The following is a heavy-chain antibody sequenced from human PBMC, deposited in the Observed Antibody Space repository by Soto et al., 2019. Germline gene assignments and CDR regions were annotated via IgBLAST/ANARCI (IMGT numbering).Heavy chain of an antibody. J-gene: IGHJ3*02. CDR1: GFTFSIYA. V-gene: IGHV3-30-3*01. CDR3: GRDRAWPHGGAFDI. Sequence: PGGSLRLSCSASGFTFSIYAMHWGRQAPGKGLEGVAVISYDGINKYYADSVKGRFTISRDNSKNTLYLKMNRLRAEDTAVSSRGRDRAWPHGGAFDIWGQGTMVTVSS. CDR2: ISYDGINK. D-gene: IGHD4-17*01.